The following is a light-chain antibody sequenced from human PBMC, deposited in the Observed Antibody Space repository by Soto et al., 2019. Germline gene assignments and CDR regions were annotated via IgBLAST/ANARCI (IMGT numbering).Light chain of an antibody. V-gene: IGKV1-9*01. J-gene: IGKJ3*01. CDR2: AAS. Sequence: DIQLTQSPSFLSASVGDRVTITCRASQGISSYLAWYQQKPGKAPKLLIYAASTLPSGVPSRFSGSGSGTEFTLTIISLQHEDVASYYCQQLNSYPRFTFGPGTKVDIK. CDR1: QGISSY. CDR3: QQLNSYPRFT.